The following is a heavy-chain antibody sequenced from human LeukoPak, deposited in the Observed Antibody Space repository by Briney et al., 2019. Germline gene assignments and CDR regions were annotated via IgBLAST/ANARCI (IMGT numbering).Heavy chain of an antibody. V-gene: IGHV1-18*01. Sequence: ASVKVSCKASGYTFTSYGISWVRQAPGQGLEWMGWISAYNGNTDYAQKLQGRVTMTTDTSTSTAYMELRSLRSDDTAVYYCARENNWTGGDWFDPWGQGTLVTVSS. CDR3: ARENNWTGGDWFDP. D-gene: IGHD1-20*01. CDR1: GYTFTSYG. CDR2: ISAYNGNT. J-gene: IGHJ5*02.